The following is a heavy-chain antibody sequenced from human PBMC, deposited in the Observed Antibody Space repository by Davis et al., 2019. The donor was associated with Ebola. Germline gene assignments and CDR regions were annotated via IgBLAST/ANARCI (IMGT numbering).Heavy chain of an antibody. CDR2: IIPILGIA. V-gene: IGHV1-69*04. CDR1: GYTFTRYA. CDR3: TTPGGQDSGYDGFDI. Sequence: SVQVSCQASGYTFTRYAMNWVRQASGHGPEWMGRIIPILGIANYAQKFQGRVTVTRDTSTTTVYMDLSSLRSEDTALYYCTTPGGQDSGYDGFDIWGQGTMVTVSS. D-gene: IGHD5-12*01. J-gene: IGHJ3*02.